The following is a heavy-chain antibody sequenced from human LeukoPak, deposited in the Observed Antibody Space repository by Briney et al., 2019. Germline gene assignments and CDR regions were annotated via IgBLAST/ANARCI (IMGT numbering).Heavy chain of an antibody. CDR1: GGTFSSYA. V-gene: IGHV1-69*05. CDR3: ARDRVAVAGPDAFDI. CDR2: IIPIFGTA. Sequence: PPVKVSCKASGGTFSSYAISWVRQAPGQGLEWIGRIIPIFGTANYAQKFQGRVTITTDESTSTAYMELSSLRSEDTAVYYCARDRVAVAGPDAFDIWGQGTMVTVSS. J-gene: IGHJ3*02. D-gene: IGHD6-19*01.